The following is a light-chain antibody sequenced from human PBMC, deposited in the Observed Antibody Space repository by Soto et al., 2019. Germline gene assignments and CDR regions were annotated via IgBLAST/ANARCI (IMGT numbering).Light chain of an antibody. J-gene: IGKJ4*01. CDR3: QQYNSYPLT. Sequence: DIQMTQSPSTLSASVGDRVTITCRASQSIGTWLAWYQQRPGKAPKLLIYDASTLEGGVPSRFSGSGSGTELTLTISSLQPDDLATYYCQQYNSYPLTFGGRTKVEIK. CDR1: QSIGTW. CDR2: DAS. V-gene: IGKV1-5*01.